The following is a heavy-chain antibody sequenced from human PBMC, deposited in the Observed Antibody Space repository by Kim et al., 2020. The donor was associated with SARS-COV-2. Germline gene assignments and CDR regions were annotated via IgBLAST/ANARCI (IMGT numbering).Heavy chain of an antibody. CDR3: ARDRARGDPDAFDI. D-gene: IGHD3-10*01. J-gene: IGHJ3*02. CDR1: GGTFSSYA. CDR2: IIPIFGTA. Sequence: SVKVSCKASGGTFSSYAISWVRQAPGQGLEWMGGIIPIFGTANYAQKFQGRVTITADESTSTAYMVLSSLRSEDTAVYYCARDRARGDPDAFDIWGQGTMVTVSS. V-gene: IGHV1-69*13.